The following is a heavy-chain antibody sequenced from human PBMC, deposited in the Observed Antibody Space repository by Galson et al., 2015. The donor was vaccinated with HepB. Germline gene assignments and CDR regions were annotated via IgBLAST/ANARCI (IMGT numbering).Heavy chain of an antibody. CDR3: ARAGVSPVWFGEFNIMDV. Sequence: SLRLSYAASGFTFSDFYMSWIRQAPGKGLEWVSYISSSGTTIYYADSVKGRFTTSRDNTMNSLYLQMNSLRGEDTAVYYCARAGVSPVWFGEFNIMDVWGQGTTVTVSS. J-gene: IGHJ6*02. V-gene: IGHV3-11*01. D-gene: IGHD3-10*01. CDR1: GFTFSDFY. CDR2: ISSSGTTI.